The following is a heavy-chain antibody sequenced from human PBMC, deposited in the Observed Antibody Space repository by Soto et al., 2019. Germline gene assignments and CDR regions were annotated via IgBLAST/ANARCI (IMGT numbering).Heavy chain of an antibody. V-gene: IGHV4-59*01. CDR2: IYYSGST. J-gene: IGHJ1*01. D-gene: IGHD6-19*01. Sequence: SETLSLTCTVSGGSISSYYCSWIRQPPGKGLEWIGYIYYSGSTNYNPSLKSRVTISVDTSKNQFSLKLSSVTAADTAVYYCARTYSSGWYGGYFQHWGQGTLVTVSS. CDR1: GGSISSYY. CDR3: ARTYSSGWYGGYFQH.